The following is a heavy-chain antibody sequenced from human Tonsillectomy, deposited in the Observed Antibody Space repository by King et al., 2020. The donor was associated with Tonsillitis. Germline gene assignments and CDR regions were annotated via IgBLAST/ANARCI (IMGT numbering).Heavy chain of an antibody. CDR3: AIDYGDFFDGMDV. D-gene: IGHD4-17*01. CDR1: NYTFISYG. CDR2: ISAYNGNT. Sequence: VQLVESGAEVKKPGASVKVSCKASNYTFISYGLSWVRQAPGQGLEWMGWISAYNGNTNFAQKLQGRLTMTTDTSTSTAYMELRSLRSDDTAVYYCAIDYGDFFDGMDVWGQGTTVTVSS. V-gene: IGHV1-18*04. J-gene: IGHJ6*02.